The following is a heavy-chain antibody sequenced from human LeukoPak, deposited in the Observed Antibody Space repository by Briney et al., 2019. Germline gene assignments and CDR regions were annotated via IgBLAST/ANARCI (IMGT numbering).Heavy chain of an antibody. CDR1: GGSISSSSYY. CDR2: IYYSGST. Sequence: QSSETLSLTCTVSGGSISSSSYYWGWIRQPPGKGLEWIGSIYYSGSTYYNPSLKSRVTISVDTSKNQFSLKLSSVTAADTAVYYCARSYYYGSGSPPSTQTFDIWGQGTMVTVSS. D-gene: IGHD3-10*01. V-gene: IGHV4-39*07. J-gene: IGHJ3*02. CDR3: ARSYYYGSGSPPSTQTFDI.